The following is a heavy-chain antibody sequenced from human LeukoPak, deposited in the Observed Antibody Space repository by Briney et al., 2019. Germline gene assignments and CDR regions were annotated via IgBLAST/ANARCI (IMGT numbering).Heavy chain of an antibody. CDR3: ARVHINSSGWYGINYYFDY. Sequence: PSETLSLTCTVSGGSISGYYWSWIRQPPGKGLEWIGYIYYSGSTNYNPSLKSRVTISVDTSKNQFSLKLSSVTAADTAVYYCARVHINSSGWYGINYYFDYWGQGTLVTVSS. V-gene: IGHV4-59*01. D-gene: IGHD6-19*01. CDR1: GGSISGYY. CDR2: IYYSGST. J-gene: IGHJ4*02.